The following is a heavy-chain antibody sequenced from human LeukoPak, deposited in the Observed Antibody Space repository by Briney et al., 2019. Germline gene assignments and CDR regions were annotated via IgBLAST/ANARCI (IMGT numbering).Heavy chain of an antibody. Sequence: SETLSLTCTVSGGSTSRYYWTWIRQPPGKSLEWIGYIYYSGSTTYNPSLKSRVTISIDTSKNRFSLNLTSVTAADTAVYYCARSSGNYDFWSGYSFGGQGTLVTVSS. CDR1: GGSTSRYY. D-gene: IGHD3-3*01. V-gene: IGHV4-59*08. CDR2: IYYSGST. CDR3: ARSSGNYDFWSGYSF. J-gene: IGHJ4*02.